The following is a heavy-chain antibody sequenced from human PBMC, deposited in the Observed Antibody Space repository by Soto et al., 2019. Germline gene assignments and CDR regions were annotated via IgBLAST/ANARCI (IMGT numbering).Heavy chain of an antibody. V-gene: IGHV5-10-1*01. J-gene: IGHJ6*02. CDR2: IDLSKTYI. Sequence: GESLKISCQGSGTTFSTYWISWVRQMPGKGLEWMGRIDLSKTYIHYSPSFHGHVTISFDKSINTAYLQWSSLKASDTAIYYCTRPLGGEISGYYSSYFAMDVWGQGTTVTVSS. CDR1: GTTFSTYW. CDR3: TRPLGGEISGYYSSYFAMDV. D-gene: IGHD3-22*01.